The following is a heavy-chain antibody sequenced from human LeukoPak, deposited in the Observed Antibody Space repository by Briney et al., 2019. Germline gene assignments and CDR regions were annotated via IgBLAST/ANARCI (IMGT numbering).Heavy chain of an antibody. CDR3: AVGRIWFNYYYYGMDV. CDR2: IYYSGST. V-gene: IGHV4-31*03. CDR1: GGSISRGGYY. J-gene: IGHJ6*02. D-gene: IGHD2/OR15-2a*01. Sequence: SETLSLTCTVSGGSISRGGYYWSWIRQHPGKGLEWIGYIYYSGSTYYNPSLKSRVTISVDTSKNQFSLKLSSVTAADTAVYYCAVGRIWFNYYYYGMDVWGQGTTVTVSS.